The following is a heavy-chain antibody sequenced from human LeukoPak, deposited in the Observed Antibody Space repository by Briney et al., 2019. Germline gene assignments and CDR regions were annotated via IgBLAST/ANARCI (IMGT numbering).Heavy chain of an antibody. J-gene: IGHJ4*02. V-gene: IGHV4-59*08. CDR1: AGSISSYY. D-gene: IGHD6-13*01. CDR3: ARHVQQQLVIYYFDY. Sequence: SETLSLTCTVSAGSISSYYWSWIRQPPGKGLEWIGYIYYSGSTNYNPPLTSRVTISVDTSKNQCSLNRRSLTAPHTAVYYCARHVQQQLVIYYFDYWGQGTLVTVSS. CDR2: IYYSGST.